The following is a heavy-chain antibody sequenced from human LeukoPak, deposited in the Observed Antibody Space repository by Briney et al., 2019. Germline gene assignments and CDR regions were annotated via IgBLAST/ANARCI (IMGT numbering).Heavy chain of an antibody. D-gene: IGHD1-1*01. V-gene: IGHV4-34*01. CDR2: INHSGST. CDR1: GGSFSGYY. J-gene: IGHJ5*02. CDR3: AREGWKGFDP. Sequence: SETLSLTCAVYGGSFSGYYWSWIRQPPGKGLEWIGEINHSGSTNYNPSLKSRVTISVGTSKNQFSLKLSSVTAADTAVYYCAREGWKGFDPWGQGTLVTVSS.